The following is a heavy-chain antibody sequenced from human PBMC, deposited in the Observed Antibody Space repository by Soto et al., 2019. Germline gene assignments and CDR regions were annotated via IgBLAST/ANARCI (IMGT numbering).Heavy chain of an antibody. CDR2: FDPEDGET. CDR3: ATRYAIFGVVIHYYYYGMDV. CDR1: GYTLTELS. D-gene: IGHD3-3*01. J-gene: IGHJ6*02. V-gene: IGHV1-24*01. Sequence: ASVKVSCKVSGYTLTELSMHWVRQAPGKGLEWMGGFDPEDGETIYAQKFQGRVTMTEDTSTDTAYMELSSLRSEDTAVYYCATRYAIFGVVIHYYYYGMDVWGQGTTVTVSS.